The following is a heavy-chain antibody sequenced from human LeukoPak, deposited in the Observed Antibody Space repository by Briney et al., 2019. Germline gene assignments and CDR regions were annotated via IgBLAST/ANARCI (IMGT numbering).Heavy chain of an antibody. CDR2: INHSGST. V-gene: IGHV4-34*01. D-gene: IGHD5-24*01. J-gene: IGHJ2*01. Sequence: SETLSLTCAVYGGSFSGYYWSWIRQPPEKGLEWIGEINHSGSTNYNPSLKSRVTISVDTSKNQFSLKLSSVTAADTAVYYCARRSSKRFNWYFDLWGRGTLVTVSS. CDR3: ARRSSKRFNWYFDL. CDR1: GGSFSGYY.